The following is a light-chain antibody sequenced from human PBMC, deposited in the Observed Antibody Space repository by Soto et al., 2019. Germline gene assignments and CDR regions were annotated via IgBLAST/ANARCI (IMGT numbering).Light chain of an antibody. V-gene: IGLV1-51*01. CDR1: SSNIENNY. CDR3: GTWDSSLSAVV. Sequence: QSVLTQPPSVSAAPGQKVTISCSGNSSNIENNYVSWYQQLPGTAPKLLIYDNNKRPSGIPDRFSGSKSGTSATLGITGLQTGDEADYHCGTWDSSLSAVVFGGGTKLTVL. J-gene: IGLJ3*02. CDR2: DNN.